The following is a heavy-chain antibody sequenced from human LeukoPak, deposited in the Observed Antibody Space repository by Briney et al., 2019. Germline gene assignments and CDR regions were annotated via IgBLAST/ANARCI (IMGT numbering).Heavy chain of an antibody. Sequence: GSLRLSCGASGFTFSSYAMSWVRQAPGKGMEWVSAISGSGGSTYYADSVKGRFTISRDNSKNTLYLQMNSLRAEDTAVYYCAKVFRYCSSTSCSLFDYWGQGTLVTVSS. D-gene: IGHD2-2*01. CDR3: AKVFRYCSSTSCSLFDY. CDR1: GFTFSSYA. V-gene: IGHV3-23*01. J-gene: IGHJ4*02. CDR2: ISGSGGST.